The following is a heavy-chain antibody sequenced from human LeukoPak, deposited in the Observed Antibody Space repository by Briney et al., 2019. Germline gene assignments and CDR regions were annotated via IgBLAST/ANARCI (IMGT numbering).Heavy chain of an antibody. CDR1: GFTFSSYG. D-gene: IGHD6-13*01. CDR2: IRYDGSNK. CDR3: AKAPAAGTYYYYYMDV. J-gene: IGHJ6*03. V-gene: IGHV3-30*02. Sequence: PGGSLRLSCAASGFTFSSYGMHWVRQAPGKGLEWVAFIRYDGSNKYYADSVKGRFTISRDNSKNTLYLQMNSLRAEDTAVYYCAKAPAAGTYYYYYMDVWGKGTTVTISS.